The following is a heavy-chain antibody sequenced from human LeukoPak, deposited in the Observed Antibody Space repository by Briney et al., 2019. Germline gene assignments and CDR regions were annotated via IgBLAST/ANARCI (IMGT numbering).Heavy chain of an antibody. D-gene: IGHD3-9*01. CDR3: ATVILAGYYKSEGFDP. Sequence: ASVNVSCNVSGYTLTELSMDWVRQAPGKGLEWMGGFDPEVGETIYARYRQGTVSMTEDPSTDTTYMELSRLRSGDKAVYYCATVILAGYYKSEGFDPWGQGTLVTVSS. V-gene: IGHV1-24*01. J-gene: IGHJ5*02. CDR2: FDPEVGET. CDR1: GYTLTELS.